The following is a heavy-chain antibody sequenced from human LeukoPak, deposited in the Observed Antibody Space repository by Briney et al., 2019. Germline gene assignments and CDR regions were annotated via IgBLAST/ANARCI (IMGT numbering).Heavy chain of an antibody. CDR1: GGSISSYY. J-gene: IGHJ4*02. CDR3: ARGDGILWWEFDY. Sequence: KPSETLSLTCTVSGGSISSYYWSWIRQPPGKGLEGIGYIYYSGSTNYNPSLKSRVTISVDTSKNQFSLKLSSVTAADTAVYYCARGDGILWWEFDYWGQGTLVTVSS. V-gene: IGHV4-59*01. D-gene: IGHD2-21*01. CDR2: IYYSGST.